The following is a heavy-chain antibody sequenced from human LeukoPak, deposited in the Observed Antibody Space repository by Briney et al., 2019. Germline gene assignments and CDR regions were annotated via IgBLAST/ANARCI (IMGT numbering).Heavy chain of an antibody. J-gene: IGHJ4*02. CDR3: ANDAG. V-gene: IGHV3-30*18. CDR2: TSSDLNVK. CDR1: GFTFRNYV. Sequence: PGGSLRLSCAASGFTFRNYVIHWVRQAPGKGLEWVAVTSSDLNVKLYADSVKGRFTISRDNAKNSLYLQMNSLRAEDTALYYCANDAGWGQGTLVTVSS.